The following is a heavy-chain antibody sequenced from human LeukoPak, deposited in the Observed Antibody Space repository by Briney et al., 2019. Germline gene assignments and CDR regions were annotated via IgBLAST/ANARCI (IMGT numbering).Heavy chain of an antibody. Sequence: SQTLSLTCTVSGSSISSGSYYWSWIRQPAGKGLEWIGRIYTSGSTNYNPSLKSRVTISVDTSKNQFSLKLSSVTAADTAVYYCARAGYSYGYWIFDYWGQGTLVTVSS. CDR2: IYTSGST. D-gene: IGHD5-18*01. J-gene: IGHJ4*02. CDR3: ARAGYSYGYWIFDY. CDR1: GSSISSGSYY. V-gene: IGHV4-61*02.